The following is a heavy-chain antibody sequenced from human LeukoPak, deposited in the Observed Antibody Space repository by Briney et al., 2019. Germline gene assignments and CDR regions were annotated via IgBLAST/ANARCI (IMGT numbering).Heavy chain of an antibody. J-gene: IGHJ6*02. D-gene: IGHD6-19*01. CDR3: ARGGYSSGWYGGRASYYYGMDV. Sequence: ASVKVSCKASGYTFTGYYMHWVRQAPGQGLEWMGWINPNSGGTNYAQKFQGWVTMTRDTSISTAYMELSRLRSDDTAVYYCARGGYSSGWYGGRASYYYGMDVWGQGTTVTVSS. CDR2: INPNSGGT. V-gene: IGHV1-2*04. CDR1: GYTFTGYY.